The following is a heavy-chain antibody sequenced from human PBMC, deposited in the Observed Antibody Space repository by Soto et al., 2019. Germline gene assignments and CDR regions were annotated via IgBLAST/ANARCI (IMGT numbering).Heavy chain of an antibody. J-gene: IGHJ4*02. CDR3: AREFPYYLSSDSYLDY. V-gene: IGHV6-1*01. CDR1: GDSVSDNSAA. D-gene: IGHD3-16*01. Sequence: SQTLSLTCAISGDSVSDNSAAWNWMRQSPSRVLEWLGRTYYRSKWYNDYAVSVKSRITVTPDTSKNQFSLHLNSVTPEDTAVYYCAREFPYYLSSDSYLDYWGQGALVTV. CDR2: TYYRSKWYN.